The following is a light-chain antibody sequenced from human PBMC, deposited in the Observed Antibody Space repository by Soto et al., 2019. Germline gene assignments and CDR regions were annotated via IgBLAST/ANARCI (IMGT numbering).Light chain of an antibody. CDR2: SNN. CDR1: SSNIGSHT. Sequence: QSVLTQPPSASGTPGQRVNISCSGGSSNIGSHTVNWYQHLPGTAPKLLIYSNNQRPSGVPDRFSGSVSGTSASLAISGLQSEDEADYYCAAWHDSLNGPVFGGGTKVTVL. V-gene: IGLV1-44*01. J-gene: IGLJ2*01. CDR3: AAWHDSLNGPV.